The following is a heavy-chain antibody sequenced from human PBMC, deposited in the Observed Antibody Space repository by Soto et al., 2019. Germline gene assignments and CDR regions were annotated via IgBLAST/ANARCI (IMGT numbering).Heavy chain of an antibody. V-gene: IGHV1-18*01. CDR3: VVAAHPYSFDY. CDR2: ISAYNGNT. CDR1: GYTFTSYG. D-gene: IGHD2-15*01. J-gene: IGHJ4*02. Sequence: QVQLVQSGAEVKKPGASVKVSCKASGYTFTSYGISWVRQAPGQGLEWMGWISAYNGNTNYAQKLQGRVTMTTDTPTSTANMGLRSLRSDDTAVYSCVVAAHPYSFDYWGQGTLVTVSS.